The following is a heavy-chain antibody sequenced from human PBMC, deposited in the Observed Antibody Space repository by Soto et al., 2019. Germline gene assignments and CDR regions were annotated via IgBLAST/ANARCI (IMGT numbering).Heavy chain of an antibody. V-gene: IGHV4-4*02. D-gene: IGHD1-7*01. CDR3: ASRDPGTSVDY. Sequence: QVQLQESGPGLVKPSGTLSLTCAVSGGSFTSNNWWTWVRQPPGQGLEWIGEIYRTGSTNYNPSLKSHVTISLDKSENQFSLKVTSLTAADTAVYYCASRDPGTSVDYWGQGTLVTVSS. CDR2: IYRTGST. J-gene: IGHJ4*02. CDR1: GGSFTSNNW.